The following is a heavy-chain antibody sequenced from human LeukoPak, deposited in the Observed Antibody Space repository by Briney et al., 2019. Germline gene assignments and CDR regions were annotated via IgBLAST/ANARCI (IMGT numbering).Heavy chain of an antibody. V-gene: IGHV4-4*09. CDR3: ALLRGYFQH. J-gene: IGHJ1*01. D-gene: IGHD1-26*01. CDR2: LLFRGSV. Sequence: SETLSLTCIVSGASISDYFWSWVRQSPGKGLEWIASLLFRGSVHYNPSLKSRVTISVDTSKNQFSLKLSSVTAADTAVYYCALLRGYFQHWGQGTLVTVSS. CDR1: GASISDYF.